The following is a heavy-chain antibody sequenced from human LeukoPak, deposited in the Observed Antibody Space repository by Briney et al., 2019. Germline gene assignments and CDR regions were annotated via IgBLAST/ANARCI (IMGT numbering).Heavy chain of an antibody. CDR3: ARGYYYGSGSFRQWYFDY. V-gene: IGHV3-23*01. J-gene: IGHJ4*02. Sequence: GGSLRLSCAASGFTFSSYAMSWVRQAPGKGLEWVSAISGSGGSTYYADSVKGRFTISRDNSKNTLYLQMNSLRAEDTAVYYCARGYYYGSGSFRQWYFDYWGQGTLVTVSS. D-gene: IGHD3-10*01. CDR2: ISGSGGST. CDR1: GFTFSSYA.